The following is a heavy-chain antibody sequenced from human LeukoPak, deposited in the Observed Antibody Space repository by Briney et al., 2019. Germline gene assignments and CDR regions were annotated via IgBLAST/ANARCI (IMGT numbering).Heavy chain of an antibody. D-gene: IGHD2-15*01. J-gene: IGHJ4*02. V-gene: IGHV1-8*01. CDR3: ARGRMCGRLCDHQYYFDY. CDR2: MNPNSGNT. Sequence: RASVKVSCKASGYTFTSYDINWVRQATGQRLEWMGWMNPNSGNTGYAQKFQGRVTMTRNTSISTAYMELSSLRSEDTAVYYCARGRMCGRLCDHQYYFDYWGQGTLVTVSS. CDR1: GYTFTSYD.